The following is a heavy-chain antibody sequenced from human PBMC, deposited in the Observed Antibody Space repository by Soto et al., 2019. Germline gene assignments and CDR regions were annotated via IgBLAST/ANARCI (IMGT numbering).Heavy chain of an antibody. V-gene: IGHV1-69*02. CDR1: GGTFSSYT. D-gene: IGHD3-10*01. J-gene: IGHJ6*02. Sequence: ASVKVSCKASGGTFSSYTISWVRQAPGQGLEWMGRIIPILGIANYAQKFQGRVTITADKSTSTAYMELSSLRSEDTAVYYCASFVSNYFGGGSYKKGWYEGMDVGAKGP. CDR3: ASFVSNYFGGGSYKKGWYEGMDV. CDR2: IIPILGIA.